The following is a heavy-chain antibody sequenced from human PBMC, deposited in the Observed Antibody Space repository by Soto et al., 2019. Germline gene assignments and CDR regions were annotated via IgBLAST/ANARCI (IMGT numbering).Heavy chain of an antibody. Sequence: GGSLRLSCAASGFTFSDHYMDWVRQAPGKGLEWVGRTRNKANSYTTEYAASVKGRFTISRDDSKNSLYLQMNSLKTEDTAVYYCARTVPAASSSWYYFDYWGQGTLVTVSS. CDR3: ARTVPAASSSWYYFDY. D-gene: IGHD6-13*01. CDR2: TRNKANSYTT. V-gene: IGHV3-72*01. J-gene: IGHJ4*02. CDR1: GFTFSDHY.